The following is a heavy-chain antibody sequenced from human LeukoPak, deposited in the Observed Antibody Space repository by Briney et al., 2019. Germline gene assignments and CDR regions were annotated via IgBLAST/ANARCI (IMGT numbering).Heavy chain of an antibody. CDR1: GFKLSKHW. Sequence: QPGGSLRLSCAASGFKLSKHWMTWVRQAPGKGLECVAIIKQDGSEKYYVNSVKGRFTISRDNAKNSLYLQMNSLRVKDTAVYYCGREWAVDFWGQGTLVTVSS. CDR2: IKQDGSEK. CDR3: GREWAVDF. V-gene: IGHV3-7*01. J-gene: IGHJ4*02.